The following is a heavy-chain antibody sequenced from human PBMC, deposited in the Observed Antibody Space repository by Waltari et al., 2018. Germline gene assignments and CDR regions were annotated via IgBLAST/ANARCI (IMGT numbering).Heavy chain of an antibody. CDR1: GFSITTGGYY. Sequence: QVQLQESGPGLVKPSQTLSLPCSVSGFSITTGGYYWNWIRQHPEKGLEWIGYIYYSGSTYYNPSLNSRVTMSVDTSRNEFSLRLSSVTAADTAVYFCVRDSTRLYPNNRGLDPWGQGILVTVSS. D-gene: IGHD7-27*01. J-gene: IGHJ5*02. CDR3: VRDSTRLYPNNRGLDP. CDR2: IYYSGST. V-gene: IGHV4-31*03.